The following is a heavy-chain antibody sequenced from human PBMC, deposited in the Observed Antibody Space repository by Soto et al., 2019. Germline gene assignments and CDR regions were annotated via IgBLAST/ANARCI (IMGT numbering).Heavy chain of an antibody. J-gene: IGHJ6*02. CDR3: AREKLPRLHGMDV. Sequence: SVKVSCKASGGTFSSYTISWVRQAPGQWLEWMGRIIPILGIANYAQKFQGRVTITADKSTSTAYIELSSLRSEDTTVYYCAREKLPRLHGMDVWGQGTTVTVSS. CDR2: IIPILGIA. CDR1: GGTFSSYT. D-gene: IGHD6-6*01. V-gene: IGHV1-69*04.